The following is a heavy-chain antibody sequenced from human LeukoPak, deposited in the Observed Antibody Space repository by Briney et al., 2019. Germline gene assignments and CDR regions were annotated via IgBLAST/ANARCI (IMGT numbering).Heavy chain of an antibody. V-gene: IGHV4-59*01. D-gene: IGHD4-17*01. J-gene: IGHJ4*02. CDR3: ARDKGDYGDYVLGY. Sequence: SETLSLTCTVSGVSNSSYYWSGIRQPPGKGLEWIGYIYYSGSTNYNPSLKSRVTISVDTSKNQFSLKLSSVTAADTAVYYCARDKGDYGDYVLGYWGQGTLVTVSS. CDR1: GVSNSSYY. CDR2: IYYSGST.